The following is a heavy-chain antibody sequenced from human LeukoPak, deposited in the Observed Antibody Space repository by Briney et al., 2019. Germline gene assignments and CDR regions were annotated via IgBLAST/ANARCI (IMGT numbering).Heavy chain of an antibody. Sequence: GGSLRLSCVASGFTLTSYGMHWVRQAPGKGLEWVAVISHDGGIKSYADSVRGRFTISRDTSKNRVFLQMDSLRAEDTAVYYCAKVRSGYYYDYWGRGTVVTVSP. CDR3: AKVRSGYYYDY. V-gene: IGHV3-30*13. CDR2: ISHDGGIK. CDR1: GFTLTSYG. D-gene: IGHD3-22*01. J-gene: IGHJ4*02.